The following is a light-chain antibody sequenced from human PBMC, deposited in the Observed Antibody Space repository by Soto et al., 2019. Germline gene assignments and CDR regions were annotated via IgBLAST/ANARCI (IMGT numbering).Light chain of an antibody. CDR2: EVS. V-gene: IGLV2-23*02. CDR3: CSYAGSIVV. Sequence: QSALTQPASVSGSPGQSITISCTGTSSDVGSYNLVSWYQQHPGKAPKLMIYEVSKRPSGVSNRFSDSKSGNTASLTISGLQAEDEADYYCCSYAGSIVVFGGGTKLTVL. J-gene: IGLJ2*01. CDR1: SSDVGSYNL.